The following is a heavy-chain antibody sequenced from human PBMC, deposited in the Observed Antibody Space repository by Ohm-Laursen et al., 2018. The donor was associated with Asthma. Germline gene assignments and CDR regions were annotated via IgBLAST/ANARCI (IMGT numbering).Heavy chain of an antibody. Sequence: SLRLSCTASGFTFSSYGMHWVRQAPGKGLEWVAVISYDGSNKYYADSVKGRFTISRDNSKNTLYLQMNSLRAEDTAVYYCAPTKATYYFDYWGQGTLVTVSS. CDR1: GFTFSSYG. J-gene: IGHJ4*02. CDR2: ISYDGSNK. D-gene: IGHD1-1*01. V-gene: IGHV3-30*03. CDR3: APTKATYYFDY.